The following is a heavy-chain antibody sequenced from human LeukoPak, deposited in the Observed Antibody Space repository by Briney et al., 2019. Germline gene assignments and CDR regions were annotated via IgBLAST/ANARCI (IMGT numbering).Heavy chain of an antibody. V-gene: IGHV1-18*01. CDR1: GYTFTSFG. CDR3: ARVEVGYNYYYYYGMDV. D-gene: IGHD1-26*01. Sequence: GASVKVSCKASGYTFTSFGISWVRQAPGQGLEWMGWISVDNGDTNYAQKLQGRVTMTTDTSTSTAYMDLRNLKSDDTAVYFCARVEVGYNYYYYYGMDVWGQGTTVIVSS. J-gene: IGHJ6*02. CDR2: ISVDNGDT.